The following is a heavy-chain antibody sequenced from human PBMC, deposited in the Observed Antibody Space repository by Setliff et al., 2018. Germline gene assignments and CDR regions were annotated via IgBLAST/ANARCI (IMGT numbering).Heavy chain of an antibody. D-gene: IGHD3-10*01. J-gene: IGHJ6*02. CDR2: MNPNSGNT. Sequence: ASVKVSCKASGYTFNSYDINWVRQAPGQGLEWMGWMNPNSGNTGYAQKFQGRVTMTRNTSISTAYMELSRLRSDDTAVYYCARGTLWFGEPYYGMDVWGQGTTVTVSS. CDR3: ARGTLWFGEPYYGMDV. CDR1: GYTFNSYD. V-gene: IGHV1-8*01.